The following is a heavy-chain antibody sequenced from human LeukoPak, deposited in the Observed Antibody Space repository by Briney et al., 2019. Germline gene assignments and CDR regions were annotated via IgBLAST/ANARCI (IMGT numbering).Heavy chain of an antibody. J-gene: IGHJ4*02. CDR2: ISGSGGST. V-gene: IGHV3-23*01. Sequence: GRSLRLSCAASGFTFSSYAMSWVRQAPGKGLEWVSAISGSGGSTYYADSVKGRFTISRDNSKNTLYLQMNSLRAEDTAVYYCAKDHGYNPSFDYWGQGTLVTVSS. CDR1: GFTFSSYA. D-gene: IGHD5-24*01. CDR3: AKDHGYNPSFDY.